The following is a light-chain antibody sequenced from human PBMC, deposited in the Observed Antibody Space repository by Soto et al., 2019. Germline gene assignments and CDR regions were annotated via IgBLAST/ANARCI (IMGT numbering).Light chain of an antibody. V-gene: IGKV3-20*01. CDR1: QSVSSSS. CDR2: GAS. CDR3: QQYGSSPPYT. J-gene: IGKJ2*01. Sequence: EIVLTQSPGTLSLSPGERATLSCRASQSVSSSSLAWYQQKPGQAPRLLIYGASNRATGIPDRFSGSGSGTDFTLTINRLEPEDCAVYYCQQYGSSPPYTFGQGTRLES.